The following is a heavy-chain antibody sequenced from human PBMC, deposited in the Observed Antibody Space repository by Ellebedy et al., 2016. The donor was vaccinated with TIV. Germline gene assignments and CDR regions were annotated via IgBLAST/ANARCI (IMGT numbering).Heavy chain of an antibody. CDR1: GDSISSTTFY. D-gene: IGHD3-10*01. CDR3: ASPEATHYFGSGAYYGFDY. J-gene: IGHJ4*02. Sequence: MPSETLSLTCTVSGDSISSTTFYWGWIRQPPGKGLEWIGSIYYGGSTYYNPSLKRRLTISVDTSKNQFSLKLSSVTAADTALYYCASPEATHYFGSGAYYGFDYWGQGILVTVSS. CDR2: IYYGGST. V-gene: IGHV4-39*01.